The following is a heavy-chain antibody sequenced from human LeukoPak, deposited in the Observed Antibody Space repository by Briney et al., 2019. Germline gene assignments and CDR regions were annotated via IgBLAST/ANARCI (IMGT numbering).Heavy chain of an antibody. CDR1: GFTFSTYS. V-gene: IGHV3-21*01. Sequence: GGSLRLSCAASGFTFSTYSMNWVRLAPGKGLEWVSSMNSTSSYIYYTDSVKGRFTISTDNAKNSLYLQMNSLRAEDTAVYYCTKGSDDYWGQGTLVTVPS. D-gene: IGHD3-10*01. CDR3: TKGSDDY. J-gene: IGHJ4*02. CDR2: MNSTSSYI.